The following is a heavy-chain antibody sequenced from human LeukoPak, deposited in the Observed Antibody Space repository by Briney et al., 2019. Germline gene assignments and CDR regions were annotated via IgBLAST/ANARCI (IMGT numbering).Heavy chain of an antibody. CDR1: GYSFTSYW. Sequence: PGESLKISCKGSGYSFTSYWIGWVRQMPGKGLEWMGIIYPGDSDTRYSPSFQGQVTISADKSISTAYLQWSSLKASDTAMYYCARGGYCSGGSCYYFDYWGQGTLVIVSS. J-gene: IGHJ4*02. D-gene: IGHD2-15*01. V-gene: IGHV5-51*01. CDR2: IYPGDSDT. CDR3: ARGGYCSGGSCYYFDY.